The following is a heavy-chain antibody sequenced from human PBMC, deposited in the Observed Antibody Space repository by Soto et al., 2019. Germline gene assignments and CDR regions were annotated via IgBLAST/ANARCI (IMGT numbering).Heavy chain of an antibody. CDR1: GGSISSSSYY. D-gene: IGHD6-19*01. V-gene: IGHV4-39*01. J-gene: IGHJ4*02. CDR3: AGTAARAPPTGYSSGWYFDY. Sequence: SETLSLTCTVSGGSISSSSYYWGWIRQPPGKGLEWIGSIYYSGSTYYNPSLKSRVTISVDTSKNQFSLKLSSVTAADTAVYYCAGTAARAPPTGYSSGWYFDYWGQGTLVTVSS. CDR2: IYYSGST.